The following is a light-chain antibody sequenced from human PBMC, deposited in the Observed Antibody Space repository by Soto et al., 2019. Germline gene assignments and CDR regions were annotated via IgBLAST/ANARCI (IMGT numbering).Light chain of an antibody. J-gene: IGKJ1*01. CDR2: AAS. CDR3: LQSYNFPRT. CDR1: QAIRSD. Sequence: AIQMTQSPSSLSASVGDRVTISCRASQAIRSDLAWYQQKPGKAPKLLIFAASTLQSGVPSRFSGRGSATDFTLTISSLQPEDFATYYCLQSYNFPRTFGQGTKVEIK. V-gene: IGKV1-6*01.